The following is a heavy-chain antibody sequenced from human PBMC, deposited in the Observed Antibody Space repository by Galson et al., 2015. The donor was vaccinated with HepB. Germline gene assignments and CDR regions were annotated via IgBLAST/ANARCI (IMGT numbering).Heavy chain of an antibody. J-gene: IGHJ3*02. CDR2: INSDGRST. CDR1: GFSFSIYW. Sequence: SLRLSCAASGFSFSIYWMHWVRQAPGKGLVWVSRINSDGRSTNYADSVKGRFTISRDNAKNTLYLQMNSLRADDTAVYYCARASFLVSPGAFDIWGQGTVVAVSS. V-gene: IGHV3-74*01. CDR3: ARASFLVSPGAFDI. D-gene: IGHD2/OR15-2a*01.